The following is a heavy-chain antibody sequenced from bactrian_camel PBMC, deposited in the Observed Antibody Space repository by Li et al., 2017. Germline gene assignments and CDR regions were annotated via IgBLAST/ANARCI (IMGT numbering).Heavy chain of an antibody. CDR3: VRATSGLYP. CDR1: GFAFSRYG. CDR2: IYNDGDGT. Sequence: HVQLVESGGGLVQPGGSLTLSCVASGFAFSRYGMSWVRQARGKGLEWVSGIYNDGDGTRYATSVKGRFTIPRDNAKNTVYLQMNSLKGSDTADYYCVRATSGLYPWGQGTQVTVS. D-gene: IGHD2*01. J-gene: IGHJ6*01. V-gene: IGHV3S6*01.